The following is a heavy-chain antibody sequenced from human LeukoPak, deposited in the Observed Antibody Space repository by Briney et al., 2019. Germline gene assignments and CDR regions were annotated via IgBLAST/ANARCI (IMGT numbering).Heavy chain of an antibody. D-gene: IGHD4-17*01. CDR1: GGSISSYY. CDR3: ATIDYGDSRLGMDV. Sequence: PSETLSLTCTVSGGSISSYYWSWVRQPPGKGLEWIGYIYYSGSTNYNPSLKSRVTISVDTSKNQFSLKLSSVTAADTAVYYWATIDYGDSRLGMDVWGQGTTVTASS. CDR2: IYYSGST. V-gene: IGHV4-59*01. J-gene: IGHJ6*02.